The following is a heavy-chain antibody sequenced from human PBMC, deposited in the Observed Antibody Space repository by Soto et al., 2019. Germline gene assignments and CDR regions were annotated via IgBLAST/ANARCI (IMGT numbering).Heavy chain of an antibody. CDR2: IIPIFGTA. D-gene: IGHD5-12*01. V-gene: IGHV1-69*13. J-gene: IGHJ4*02. CDR3: ARDSPNGSTFSGYDGIDS. Sequence: SVKVSCKASGGTFSSYAISWVRQAPGQGLEWMGGIIPIFGTANYAQKFQGRVTITADESTSTAYMELSSLRSEDTAVYYCARDSPNGSTFSGYDGIDSWGQGTLVTVSS. CDR1: GGTFSSYA.